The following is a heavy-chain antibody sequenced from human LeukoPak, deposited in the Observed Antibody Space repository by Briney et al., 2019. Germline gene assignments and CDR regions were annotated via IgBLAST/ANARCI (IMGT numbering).Heavy chain of an antibody. V-gene: IGHV1-46*01. CDR2: INPSGGST. J-gene: IGHJ4*02. CDR1: GYTFTSYY. CDR3: ARDRIAVDGTLVY. Sequence: ASVKVSCKASGYTFTSYYMHRVRQAPGQGLEWMGIINPSGGSTSYAQKFQGRVTMTRDTSSSTVYMELSSLRSEDTAVYYCARDRIAVDGTLVYWGQGTLVTVSS. D-gene: IGHD6-19*01.